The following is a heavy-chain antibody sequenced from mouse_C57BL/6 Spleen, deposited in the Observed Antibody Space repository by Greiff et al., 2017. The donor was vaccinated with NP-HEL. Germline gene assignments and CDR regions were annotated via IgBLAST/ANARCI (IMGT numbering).Heavy chain of an antibody. CDR1: GYTFTDYE. D-gene: IGHD2-2*01. J-gene: IGHJ3*01. CDR2: IDPETGGT. Sequence: VQLQQSGAELVRPGASVTLSCKASGYTFTDYEMHWVKQTPVHGLEWIGAIDPETGGTAYNQKFKGKAILTADKSSSTAYMELRSLTSEDSAVYYCTDYGYDEGFAYWGQGTLVTVSA. CDR3: TDYGYDEGFAY. V-gene: IGHV1-15*01.